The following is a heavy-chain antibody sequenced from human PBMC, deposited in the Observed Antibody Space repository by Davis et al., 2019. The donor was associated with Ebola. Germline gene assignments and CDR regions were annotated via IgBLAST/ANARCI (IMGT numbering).Heavy chain of an antibody. CDR3: ARDLGYSYGIDY. V-gene: IGHV4-34*01. CDR1: GGSFSGYY. J-gene: IGHJ4*02. Sequence: SETLSLTCAVYGGSFSGYYWSWIRQPPGKGLEWIGEIYHSGSTNYNPSLKSRVTISVDKSKNQFSLKLSSVTAADTAVYYCARDLGYSYGIDYWGQGTLVTVSS. CDR2: IYHSGST. D-gene: IGHD5-18*01.